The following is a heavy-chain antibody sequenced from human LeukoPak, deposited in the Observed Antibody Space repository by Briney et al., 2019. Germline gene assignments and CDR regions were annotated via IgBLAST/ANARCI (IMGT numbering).Heavy chain of an antibody. J-gene: IGHJ4*02. Sequence: SETLSLTCTVSGGSISSYYWSWIRQPPGKGLEWIAYIYYSGSTNYNPSLKSRVTMSVDTSKNQFSLKLSSVTAADTAVYYCARTRDGYNPFDYWGQETLVTVSS. CDR2: IYYSGST. CDR3: ARTRDGYNPFDY. D-gene: IGHD5-24*01. CDR1: GGSISSYY. V-gene: IGHV4-59*01.